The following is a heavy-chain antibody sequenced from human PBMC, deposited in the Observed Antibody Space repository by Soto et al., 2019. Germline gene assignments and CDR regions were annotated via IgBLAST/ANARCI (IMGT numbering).Heavy chain of an antibody. CDR1: GYTFTSYG. Sequence: QVQLVQSGAEVKKPGASVKVSCKASGYTFTSYGISWVRQGPGQGLEWMGWISAYNGNTNYAQKLQGRVTMTTDTSTSTAYMELRSLRSDDTAVYYCARDLGKYFIWLLAPLGAFDIWGQGTMVTVSA. J-gene: IGHJ3*02. CDR2: ISAYNGNT. V-gene: IGHV1-18*01. D-gene: IGHD3-9*01. CDR3: ARDLGKYFIWLLAPLGAFDI.